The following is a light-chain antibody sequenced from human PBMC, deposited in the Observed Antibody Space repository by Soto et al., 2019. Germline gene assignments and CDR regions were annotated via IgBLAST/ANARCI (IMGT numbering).Light chain of an antibody. V-gene: IGLV2-14*03. CDR2: DVT. CDR3: RSYTRSAPDV. CDR1: SSDVGGYDY. Sequence: QSALAQPASVSASRGQAIAISCAGSSSDVGGYDYVSSYQQHPDKAPKLILYDVTKRPSVISFRFSGSKSGNTAYLTISWLQAEDEADYYCRSYTRSAPDVFGTGTKLTVL. J-gene: IGLJ1*01.